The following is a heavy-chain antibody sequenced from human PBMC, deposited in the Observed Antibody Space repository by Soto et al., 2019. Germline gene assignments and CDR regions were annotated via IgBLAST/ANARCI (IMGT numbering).Heavy chain of an antibody. J-gene: IGHJ4*02. CDR1: GYSISSGYY. Sequence: PSETLSLTCDVSGYSISSGYYWAWVRQPPGKGMEWIGSINHRGNSSYNPSLKSRVTISVDTSKNQGSLKVSSVTAADTAVYYCVRSGDDYGSYIDYWGQGTLVTVSS. V-gene: IGHV4-38-2*01. CDR2: INHRGNS. CDR3: VRSGDDYGSYIDY. D-gene: IGHD4-17*01.